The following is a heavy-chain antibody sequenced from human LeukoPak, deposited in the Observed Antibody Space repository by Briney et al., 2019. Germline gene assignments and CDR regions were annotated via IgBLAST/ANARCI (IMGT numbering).Heavy chain of an antibody. CDR2: IYYSGST. CDR3: ARRCLYYYDSSGYYKSNNWFDP. D-gene: IGHD3-22*01. CDR1: GGSISTYY. Sequence: SETLSLTCTVSGGSISTYYWSWIRQPPGKGLEWIGSIYYSGSTNYNPSLKSRVSISLETSKNQFSLELSSVTAADTAVYYCARRCLYYYDSSGYYKSNNWFDPWGQGTLVTVSS. V-gene: IGHV4-59*12. J-gene: IGHJ5*02.